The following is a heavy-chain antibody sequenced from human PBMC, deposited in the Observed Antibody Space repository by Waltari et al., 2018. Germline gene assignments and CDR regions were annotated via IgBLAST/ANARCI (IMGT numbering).Heavy chain of an antibody. D-gene: IGHD4-17*01. CDR3: VRPGSTVTPRAFDI. CDR2: MYYSGAT. V-gene: IGHV4-39*01. CDR1: GGSISSSYN. J-gene: IGHJ3*02. Sequence: QLQLQESGPGLVNPSETLSLNCTSSGGSISSSYNWAWVRQAPGKGLEWVGTMYYSGATSNNPSLDSRLSMSIDTSKNLFSLKLSSVTATDTAVYFCVRPGSTVTPRAFDIWGQGIKVTVSS.